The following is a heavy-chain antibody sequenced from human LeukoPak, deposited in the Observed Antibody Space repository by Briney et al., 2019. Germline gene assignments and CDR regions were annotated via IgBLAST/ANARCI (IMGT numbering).Heavy chain of an antibody. Sequence: GGSLRLSCAASGFTFSSYSMNWVHQAPGKGLEWVSSITRSSTSTYYTDSVRGRFTISRDNAKNSLYLQMNSLRAEDTAVYYCARDNWNDAPGGFDPWGQGTLVTVSS. D-gene: IGHD1-20*01. CDR1: GFTFSSYS. CDR3: ARDNWNDAPGGFDP. CDR2: ITRSSTST. J-gene: IGHJ5*02. V-gene: IGHV3-21*01.